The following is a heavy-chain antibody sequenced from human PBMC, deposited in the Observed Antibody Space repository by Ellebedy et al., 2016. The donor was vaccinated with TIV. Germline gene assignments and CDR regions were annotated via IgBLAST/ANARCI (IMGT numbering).Heavy chain of an antibody. CDR1: GFTFSDYY. CDR2: ISSSGSTI. CDR3: EKRVTMVREVITYYHYAMDV. D-gene: IGHD3-10*01. Sequence: GESLKISCAASGFTFSDYYMSWIRQAPGKGLEWVSYISSSGSTIYYADSVKGRFTISRDNSKNTLYLQMNSLRAEDTAVYYCEKRVTMVREVITYYHYAMDVWGQGTTVTVSS. V-gene: IGHV3-11*01. J-gene: IGHJ6*02.